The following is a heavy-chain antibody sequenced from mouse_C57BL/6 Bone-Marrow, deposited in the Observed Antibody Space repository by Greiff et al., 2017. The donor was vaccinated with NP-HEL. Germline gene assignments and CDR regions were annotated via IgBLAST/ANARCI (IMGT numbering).Heavy chain of an antibody. CDR1: GYTFTDYE. CDR2: IDPETGGT. J-gene: IGHJ2*01. Sequence: QVQLQQSGAELVRPGASVTLSCKASGYTFTDYEMHWVKQTPVHGLEWIGAIDPETGGTAYNQKFKGKAILTADKSSSTAYMELRSLTSEDSAVYYCTRSYYGDDGCPFDYWGQGTTLTVSS. V-gene: IGHV1-15*01. D-gene: IGHD2-9*01. CDR3: TRSYYGDDGCPFDY.